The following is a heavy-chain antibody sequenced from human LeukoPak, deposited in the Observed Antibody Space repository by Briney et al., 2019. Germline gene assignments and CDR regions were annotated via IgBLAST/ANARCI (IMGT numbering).Heavy chain of an antibody. CDR2: IYTSGST. J-gene: IGHJ5*02. V-gene: IGHV4-61*02. CDR1: GGSISSGSYY. D-gene: IGHD3-10*01. Sequence: PSQTLSLTCTVSGGSISSGSYYWSWIRQPAGKGLEWIGRIYTSGSTNYNPSLKSRVTISVDTSKNQFSLKLSSVTAADTAVYYCARAQSITMVRGVWFDPWGQGTPVTASS. CDR3: ARAQSITMVRGVWFDP.